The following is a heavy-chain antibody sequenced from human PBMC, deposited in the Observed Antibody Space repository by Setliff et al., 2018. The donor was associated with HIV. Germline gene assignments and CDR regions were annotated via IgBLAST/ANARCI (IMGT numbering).Heavy chain of an antibody. CDR3: ARLGEF. D-gene: IGHD3-16*01. CDR1: GGSFSAYY. V-gene: IGHV4-34*01. CDR2: ISHGGST. J-gene: IGHJ4*02. Sequence: SETLSLTCAVYGGSFSAYYWTWIRQPPGKGLEWIGEISHGGSTSYNPSLKSRVTISLDTSRNQFSLNLTSVTAADTAVYYCARLGEFWSQGSLVTVSS.